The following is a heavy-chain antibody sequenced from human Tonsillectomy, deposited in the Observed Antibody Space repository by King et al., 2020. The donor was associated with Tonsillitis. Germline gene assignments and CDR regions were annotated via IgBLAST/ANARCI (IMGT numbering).Heavy chain of an antibody. J-gene: IGHJ4*02. CDR1: GESFSTYY. CDR2: INHSGST. V-gene: IGHV4-34*01. CDR3: ARNIQLWLTN. Sequence: VQLQQWGAGLLKPSETLSLTCAVYGESFSTYYWTWIRQPPGKGLEWIGEINHSGSTNYNPSLKSRVTISIDTSKNQFSLKLNSVTAADTAVYYCARNIQLWLTNGGQGTLVTVSS. D-gene: IGHD5-18*01.